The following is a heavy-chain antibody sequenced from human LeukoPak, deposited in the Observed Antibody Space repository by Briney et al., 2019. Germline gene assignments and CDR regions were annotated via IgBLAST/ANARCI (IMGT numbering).Heavy chain of an antibody. V-gene: IGHV3-66*01. CDR3: ARAGGYSYGPIDY. J-gene: IGHJ4*02. CDR1: GFTVSSNY. CDR2: IYSGGDT. D-gene: IGHD5-18*01. Sequence: GGSLRLSCAVSGFTVSSNYMTWVRQAPGKGLEWVSLIYSGGDTYYTDSVKGRFTISRDNSKNTLSLQMNSLRAEDTAVYYCARAGGYSYGPIDYWGQGTLATVSS.